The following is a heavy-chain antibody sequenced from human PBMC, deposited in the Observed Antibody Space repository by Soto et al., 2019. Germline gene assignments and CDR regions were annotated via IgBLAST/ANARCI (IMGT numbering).Heavy chain of an antibody. CDR3: AKLKTGASGDFHFQH. V-gene: IGHV3-23*01. CDR1: GFTFSSYT. D-gene: IGHD4-17*01. J-gene: IGHJ1*01. Sequence: GGSLRLSCVASGFTFSSYTMSWVRQAPGKGLEWVSAIRGSGSSTYYADSVKGRFTISRDNSKNTLYLEVHSLRAEDTAVYYCAKLKTGASGDFHFQHWGQGTLVTSPQ. CDR2: IRGSGSST.